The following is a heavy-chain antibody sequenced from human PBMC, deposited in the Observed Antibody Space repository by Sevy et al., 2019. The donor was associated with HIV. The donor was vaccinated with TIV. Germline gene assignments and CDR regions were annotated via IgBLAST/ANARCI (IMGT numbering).Heavy chain of an antibody. V-gene: IGHV3-48*02. CDR3: AGEGWLQFGDAFDI. Sequence: GGSLRLSCAASGFTFSSYSMNWVRQAPGKGLEWVSYISSSSSTIYYADSVKGRFTISRDNAKNSLYLQMNSLRDEDTAGYYCAGEGWLQFGDAFDIWGQGTMVTVSS. CDR2: ISSSSSTI. J-gene: IGHJ3*02. CDR1: GFTFSSYS. D-gene: IGHD5-12*01.